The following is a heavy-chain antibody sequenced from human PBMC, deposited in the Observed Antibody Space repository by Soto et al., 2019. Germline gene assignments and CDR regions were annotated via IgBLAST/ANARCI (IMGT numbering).Heavy chain of an antibody. J-gene: IGHJ4*02. Sequence: GGSLRLSCAASGFTFSDYYMSWIRQAPGKGLEWVSYISSSGSTIYYADSVKGRFTVSRDNAKNSLYLQMNSLRAEDTAVYYCAGLGYCSGGSCYPIDYWGQGTLVTVSS. CDR1: GFTFSDYY. V-gene: IGHV3-11*01. CDR2: ISSSGSTI. CDR3: AGLGYCSGGSCYPIDY. D-gene: IGHD2-15*01.